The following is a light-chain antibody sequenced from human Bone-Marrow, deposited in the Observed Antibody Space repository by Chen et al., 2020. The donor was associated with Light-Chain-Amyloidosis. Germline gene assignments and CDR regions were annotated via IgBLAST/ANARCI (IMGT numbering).Light chain of an antibody. CDR1: QDISND. Sequence: DIQMTQSPSSLSASVGDRLTSTCQASQDISNDLNWYQQKPGKAPKLLNYAASDLQTGVPSRFSGRESGTGFTFTISSLQPEDIATYYCQQHDNLPYTFGQGTKLEIK. V-gene: IGKV1-33*01. CDR3: QQHDNLPYT. CDR2: AAS. J-gene: IGKJ2*01.